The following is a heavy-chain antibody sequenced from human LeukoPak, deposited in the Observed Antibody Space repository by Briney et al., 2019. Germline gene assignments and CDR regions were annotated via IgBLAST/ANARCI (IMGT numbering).Heavy chain of an antibody. CDR2: IYYSGST. Sequence: SKTLSLTCTVSGGSISSYYWSWIRQPPGKGLEWIGYIYYSGSTNYNPSLKSRVTISVDTSKNQFSLKLSSVTAADTAVYYCARRSNWNSFDYWGQGTLVTVSS. CDR3: ARRSNWNSFDY. V-gene: IGHV4-59*08. D-gene: IGHD1-1*01. CDR1: GGSISSYY. J-gene: IGHJ4*02.